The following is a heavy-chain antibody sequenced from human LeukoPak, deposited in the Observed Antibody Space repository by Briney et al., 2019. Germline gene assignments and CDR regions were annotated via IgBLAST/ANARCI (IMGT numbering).Heavy chain of an antibody. V-gene: IGHV4-61*02. CDR3: AREYCDSNKAPAFDI. Sequence: PSETLSLTCTVSGGAISSGSHYWSWIRQSAGKGLEWIGRIYTSGTTNSNPSLKSRVTISVDTSKNQFSLKLSSVTAADTAVYYCAREYCDSNKAPAFDIWGQGTMVTVSS. D-gene: IGHD3-22*01. CDR2: IYTSGTT. J-gene: IGHJ3*02. CDR1: GGAISSGSHY.